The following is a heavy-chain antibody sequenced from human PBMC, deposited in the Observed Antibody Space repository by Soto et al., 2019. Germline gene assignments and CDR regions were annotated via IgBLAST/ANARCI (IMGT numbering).Heavy chain of an antibody. Sequence: PSETLSLTCTVSGGSISSGGYYWSWLRQHPGKGLEWIGYIYYSGRTYYNPSHKSRVTITVNTSKNQFSLKLSSVTAADTAVYYCARLLYGSGWYGGAFGYWGQGTMVTVSS. V-gene: IGHV4-31*03. CDR3: ARLLYGSGWYGGAFGY. J-gene: IGHJ3*01. CDR1: GGSISSGGYY. D-gene: IGHD6-13*01. CDR2: IYYSGRT.